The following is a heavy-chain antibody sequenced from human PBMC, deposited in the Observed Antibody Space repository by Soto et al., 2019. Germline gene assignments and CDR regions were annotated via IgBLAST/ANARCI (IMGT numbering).Heavy chain of an antibody. V-gene: IGHV4-39*01. CDR1: GGSISSSSYY. Sequence: PSETLSLTCTVSGGSISSSSYYWGWIRQPPGKGLEWIGSIYYSGSTYYNPSLKSRVTISVGTSKNQFSLKLSSVTAADTAVYYCARRSTVTNILGYYYYYMDVWGKGTTVTVSS. CDR3: ARRSTVTNILGYYYYYMDV. J-gene: IGHJ6*03. D-gene: IGHD4-17*01. CDR2: IYYSGST.